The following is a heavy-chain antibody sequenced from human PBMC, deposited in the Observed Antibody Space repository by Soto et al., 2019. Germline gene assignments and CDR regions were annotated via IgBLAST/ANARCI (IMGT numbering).Heavy chain of an antibody. CDR2: FDPEDGET. V-gene: IGHV1-24*01. D-gene: IGHD6-19*01. Sequence: GASVTVSCKVSGYTLTELSMHWVRQAPGKGLEWMGGFDPEDGETIYAQKFQGRVTMTEDTSASTAYMELSSLRSEDTAVYYCARAVAVAADFDYWGQGTLVTVSS. J-gene: IGHJ4*02. CDR1: GYTLTELS. CDR3: ARAVAVAADFDY.